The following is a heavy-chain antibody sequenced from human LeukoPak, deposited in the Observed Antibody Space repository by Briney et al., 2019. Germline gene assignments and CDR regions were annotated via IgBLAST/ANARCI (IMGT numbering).Heavy chain of an antibody. CDR1: GFTFIDSW. CDR2: INQDGSEK. Sequence: PGGSLRLSCEGSGFTFIDSWMSWVRQAPGKGLEWVAHINQDGSEKYYVDSVKGRFTILRDNAKYSVFLQMNSLRDGDTAVYYCAKLGTQYRYGPFEQWGQATLVAVSS. V-gene: IGHV3-7*01. D-gene: IGHD5-18*01. J-gene: IGHJ4*02. CDR3: AKLGTQYRYGPFEQ.